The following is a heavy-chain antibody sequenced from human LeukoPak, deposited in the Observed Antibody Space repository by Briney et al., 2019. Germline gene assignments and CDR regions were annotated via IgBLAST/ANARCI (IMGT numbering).Heavy chain of an antibody. V-gene: IGHV3-48*01. CDR3: ARDYKYAFDN. D-gene: IGHD5-24*01. Sequence: GGSLRLSCAASGFTFSDYSMNWVRQAPGKGLEWISYTGIDSGNTNYADSVKGRFTISGDKAKNSLYLQMNSLRVEDTAVYYCARDYKYAFDNWGQGTLVTVSS. CDR1: GFTFSDYS. CDR2: TGIDSGNT. J-gene: IGHJ4*02.